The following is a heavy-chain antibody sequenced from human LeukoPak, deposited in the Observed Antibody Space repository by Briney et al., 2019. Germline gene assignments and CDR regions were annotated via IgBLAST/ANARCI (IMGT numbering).Heavy chain of an antibody. D-gene: IGHD4/OR15-4a*01. J-gene: IGHJ6*03. CDR3: NSRAETRYYYYYMDV. V-gene: IGHV4-34*01. CDR1: GGSFSGYY. Sequence: PSETLSLTCAVYGGSFSGYYWSWIRQRPGKGLEWIGEINHSGSTNYNPSLKSRVTISVDTSKNQFSLKLSSVTAADTAVYYCNSRAETRYYYYYMDVWGKGTTVTVSS. CDR2: INHSGST.